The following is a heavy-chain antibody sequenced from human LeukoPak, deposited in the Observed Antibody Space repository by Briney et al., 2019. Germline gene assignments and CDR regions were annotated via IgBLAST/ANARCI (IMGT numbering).Heavy chain of an antibody. CDR1: GDSVFRSNVA. CDR3: ARGAVSYYAMDV. V-gene: IGHV6-1*01. Sequence: SQTLSLTCAISGDSVFRSNVAWNWIRQSPSRGLEWLGRTYYSSKWYIEYAESVKSRITINLDTSKNQLSLQLKSVTPEDTAVYYCARGAVSYYAMDVWGQGTTVTVSS. CDR2: TYYSSKWYI. J-gene: IGHJ6*02.